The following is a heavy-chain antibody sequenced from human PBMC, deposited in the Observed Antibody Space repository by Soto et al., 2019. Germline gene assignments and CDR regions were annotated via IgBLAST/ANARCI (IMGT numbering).Heavy chain of an antibody. CDR1: GYTFTSYD. Sequence: ASVKVSCKASGYTFTSYDISWVRQAPGQGLEWMGWISAYNGNTNYAQKLQGRVTMTTDTSTSTAYMERRSLRSDDTAVYYCATRIIVGAIIDYWGQGTLVTVSS. CDR2: ISAYNGNT. CDR3: ATRIIVGAIIDY. J-gene: IGHJ4*02. V-gene: IGHV1-18*01. D-gene: IGHD1-26*01.